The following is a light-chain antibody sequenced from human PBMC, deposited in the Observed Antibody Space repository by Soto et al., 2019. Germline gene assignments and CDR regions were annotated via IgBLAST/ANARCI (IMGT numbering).Light chain of an antibody. Sequence: QSVLTQPPSVSAAPGQRVTISCSGDDSNIGSNHVSWHQQLPGTAPKLLIYETYKRPSGIPDRFSASKSGTSVTLVITGLQDEDEADYYCGTWDSSLSAGVFGGGTKVTVL. V-gene: IGLV1-51*02. J-gene: IGLJ3*02. CDR1: DSNIGSNH. CDR2: ETY. CDR3: GTWDSSLSAGV.